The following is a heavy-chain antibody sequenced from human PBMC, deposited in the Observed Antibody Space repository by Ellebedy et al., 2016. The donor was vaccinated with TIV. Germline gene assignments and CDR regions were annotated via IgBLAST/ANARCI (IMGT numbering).Heavy chain of an antibody. CDR3: ARTLRSGGNAFDM. V-gene: IGHV3-23*01. CDR1: GFTFSSYA. Sequence: GESLKISCAASGFTFSSYAMGWVRQAPGKGLEWVSGIVGSGGSRYADYVKGRFTISRDNSQSTLYLQMNSLRVEDTAVYFCARTLRSGGNAFDMWGQGTMVTVSS. D-gene: IGHD3-10*01. J-gene: IGHJ3*02. CDR2: IVGSGGSR.